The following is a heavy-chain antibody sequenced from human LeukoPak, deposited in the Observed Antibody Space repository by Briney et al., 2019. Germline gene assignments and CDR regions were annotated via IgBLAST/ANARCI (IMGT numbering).Heavy chain of an antibody. CDR2: IYYSGST. CDR1: GGSISSGGYY. J-gene: IGHJ5*02. V-gene: IGHV4-31*03. D-gene: IGHD6-13*01. Sequence: SQTLSLTCTVSGGSISSGGYYWSWIRQHPGKGLEWIGYIYYSGSTYYNPSLKSRVTISVDTSKNQFSLKLSSVTAADTAVYHCARGSPAPSSSSWFSPQNWFDPWGQGTLVTVSS. CDR3: ARGSPAPSSSSWFSPQNWFDP.